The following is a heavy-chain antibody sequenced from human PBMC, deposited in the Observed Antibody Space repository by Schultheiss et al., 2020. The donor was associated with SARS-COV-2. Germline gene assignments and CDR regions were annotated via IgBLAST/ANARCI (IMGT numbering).Heavy chain of an antibody. V-gene: IGHV3-23*01. D-gene: IGHD3-10*01. Sequence: GGSLRLSCAASGFSFRIYAMSWVRQAPGKGLEWVSGLSGSGESTYYANSVKGRFPISRDNSKNTLYLQMNSLRAEDTAVYYCAKDQRTWFSGAFDIWGQGTMVTVSS. J-gene: IGHJ3*02. CDR1: GFSFRIYA. CDR2: LSGSGEST. CDR3: AKDQRTWFSGAFDI.